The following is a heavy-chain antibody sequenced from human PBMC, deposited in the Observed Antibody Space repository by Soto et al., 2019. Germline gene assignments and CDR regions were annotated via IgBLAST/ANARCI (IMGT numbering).Heavy chain of an antibody. CDR3: ARSNWYSEY. V-gene: IGHV4-59*11. D-gene: IGHD7-27*01. Sequence: QVQLQESGPGLVKPSETLSLTCTGSGGSINNHYWSWIRQPPGKGLEWIGYIYYTGSTNYNPSLKSRVTISVDTSKNQFSLNLTSLTAADTAIYYCARSNWYSEYWGQGTLVTVSS. CDR2: IYYTGST. J-gene: IGHJ4*02. CDR1: GGSINNHY.